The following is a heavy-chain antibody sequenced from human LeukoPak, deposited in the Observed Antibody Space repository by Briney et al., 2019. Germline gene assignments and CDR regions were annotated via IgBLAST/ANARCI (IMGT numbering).Heavy chain of an antibody. Sequence: ASVKVSCKASGYTFTSYGISWVRQAPGQGLEWMGGIIPIFGTANYAQKFQGRVTITADESTSTAYMELGSLRSEDTAVYYCARDAILEWLPPSYYYMDVWGKGTTVTVSS. J-gene: IGHJ6*03. D-gene: IGHD3-3*01. CDR3: ARDAILEWLPPSYYYMDV. CDR2: IIPIFGTA. CDR1: GYTFTSYG. V-gene: IGHV1-69*13.